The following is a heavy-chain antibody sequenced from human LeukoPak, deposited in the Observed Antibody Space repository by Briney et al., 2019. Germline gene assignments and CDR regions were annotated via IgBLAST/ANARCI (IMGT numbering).Heavy chain of an antibody. CDR1: GGTFSTYA. Sequence: GASVKVSCKASGGTFSTYAITWVRQAPGQGLEWMGGIIPIVDTANYAQKFQGRVTMTRDTSISTAYMELSRLRSDDTAVYYCARAPFWIMGKLELRGGNWFDPWGQGTLVTVSS. J-gene: IGHJ5*02. V-gene: IGHV1-69*05. D-gene: IGHD1-7*01. CDR3: ARAPFWIMGKLELRGGNWFDP. CDR2: IIPIVDTA.